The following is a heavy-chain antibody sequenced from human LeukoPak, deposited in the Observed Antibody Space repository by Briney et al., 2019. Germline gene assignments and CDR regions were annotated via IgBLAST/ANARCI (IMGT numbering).Heavy chain of an antibody. V-gene: IGHV4-39*07. CDR1: GGSISSSSYY. J-gene: IGHJ4*02. Sequence: PSETLSFTCTVSGGSISSSSYYWGWIRQPPGKGLEWIGTIYHSRSTYNNPSIKSRVTISVDTSKNQFSLRLSSVTAADTSVYNCASRKLGTGYWGQGTLVTVSS. CDR3: ASRKLGTGY. CDR2: IYHSRST. D-gene: IGHD7-27*01.